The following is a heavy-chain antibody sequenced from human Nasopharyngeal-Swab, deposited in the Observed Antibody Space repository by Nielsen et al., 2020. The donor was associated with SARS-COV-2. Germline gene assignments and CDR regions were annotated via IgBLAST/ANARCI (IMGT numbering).Heavy chain of an antibody. Sequence: WSRQAPGQGFEWMGGIIPIFGTANYAQKFQGRVTITADESTSTAYMELSSLRSEDTAVYYCARGPSSGYYLYAFDIWGQGTMVTVSS. J-gene: IGHJ3*02. CDR3: ARGPSSGYYLYAFDI. V-gene: IGHV1-69*01. CDR2: IIPIFGTA. D-gene: IGHD3-22*01.